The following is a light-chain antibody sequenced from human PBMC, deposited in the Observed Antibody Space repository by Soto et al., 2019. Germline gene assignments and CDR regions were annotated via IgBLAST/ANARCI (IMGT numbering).Light chain of an antibody. CDR1: QMIYTW. V-gene: IGKV1-5*03. CDR2: EAS. CDR3: QQYSTFWT. J-gene: IGKJ1*01. Sequence: DIQMTQSPSTLSASVGDRVTITCRASQMIYTWLAWYQQKPGKAPKLRIYEASSLDVGVPSRFSGSGSGTEFTLTISSLQLEDFATYYCQQYSTFWTFGQGTKVDIK.